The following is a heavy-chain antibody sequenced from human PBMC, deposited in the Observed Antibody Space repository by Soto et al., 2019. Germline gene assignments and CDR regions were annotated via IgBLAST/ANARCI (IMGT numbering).Heavy chain of an antibody. CDR3: ARAARYCSRTSCYRPGYFDY. J-gene: IGHJ4*02. Sequence: SETLSLTCTVSGGSISSSSYYWGGIRQPPGKGLEWIGNIYYSGSTYYNPSLKSRVTISVDTSTNQFSLKLSSVTAADTAVYYCARAARYCSRTSCYRPGYFDYWGQGTLVTVSS. V-gene: IGHV4-39*07. CDR1: GGSISSSSYY. D-gene: IGHD2-2*01. CDR2: IYYSGST.